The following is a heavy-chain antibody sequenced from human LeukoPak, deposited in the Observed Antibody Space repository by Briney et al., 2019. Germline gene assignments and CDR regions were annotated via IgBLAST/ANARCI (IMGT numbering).Heavy chain of an antibody. CDR3: VTDRYSDSAFGD. J-gene: IGHJ4*02. D-gene: IGHD1-26*01. CDR1: GFSFSKYW. CDR2: INTDGSVT. Sequence: GGSLRLSCAASGFSFSKYWMHWVRQAPGEGLVWVSRINTDGSVTNYADSVEGRFTISRDNAKNMLYLQMNDLRAEDTAVYYCVTDRYSDSAFGDWGQGTLVTVSS. V-gene: IGHV3-74*01.